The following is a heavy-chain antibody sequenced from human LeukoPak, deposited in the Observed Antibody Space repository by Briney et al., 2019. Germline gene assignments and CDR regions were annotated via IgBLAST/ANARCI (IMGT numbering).Heavy chain of an antibody. J-gene: IGHJ4*02. CDR3: ARHSPVNCGGDCYTDY. CDR2: IYPADSDA. CDR1: GYSFTTYW. D-gene: IGHD2-21*02. Sequence: GESLKISCKGSGYSFTTYWIGWVRQMPGKGLERMGVIYPADSDARYSPSFRGQVTISADKSISTAYLQWSSLKASDTAMYYCARHSPVNCGGDCYTDYWGQGTLVTVSS. V-gene: IGHV5-51*01.